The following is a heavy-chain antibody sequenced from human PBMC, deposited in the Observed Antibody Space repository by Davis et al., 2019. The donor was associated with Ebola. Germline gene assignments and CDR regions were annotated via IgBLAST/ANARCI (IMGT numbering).Heavy chain of an antibody. V-gene: IGHV4-34*01. CDR3: AREELRYFDWYNWFDP. CDR2: INHSGST. J-gene: IGHJ5*02. Sequence: MPSETLSLTCTVSGGSISSYYWSWIRQPPGKGLEWIGEINHSGSTNYNPSLKSRVTISVDTSKNQFSLKLSSVTAADTAVYYCAREELRYFDWYNWFDPWGQGTLVTVSS. D-gene: IGHD3-9*01. CDR1: GGSISSYY.